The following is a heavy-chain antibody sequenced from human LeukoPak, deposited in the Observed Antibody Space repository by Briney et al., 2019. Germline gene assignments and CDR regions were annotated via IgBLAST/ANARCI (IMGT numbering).Heavy chain of an antibody. V-gene: IGHV1-18*04. Sequence: ASVKVSCKASGYTFSNYVITWVRRAPGQGLEWIGWLSAYNGNTNYAQKLQDRVTMTTDTSTDTAYMELRSLRSDDTAVYYCARVGYCSSTGCYNPDYWGQGTLVTVSS. D-gene: IGHD2-2*03. CDR3: ARVGYCSSTGCYNPDY. J-gene: IGHJ4*02. CDR1: GYTFSNYV. CDR2: LSAYNGNT.